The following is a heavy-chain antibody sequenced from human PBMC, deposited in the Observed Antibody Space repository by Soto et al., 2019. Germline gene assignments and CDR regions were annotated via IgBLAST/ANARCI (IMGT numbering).Heavy chain of an antibody. CDR2: IYNSGTT. V-gene: IGHV4-31*03. Sequence: QVQLQESGPGLVKPSETLSLTCTVSGGSITRGGYYWSWIRQHPEEGLEWIGYIYNSGTTYYNPSLKSRVTISVDTSKNQFSLKLTSVTAADTAVYYCARDPAPWGQGTLVTVSS. CDR3: ARDPAP. J-gene: IGHJ5*02. CDR1: GGSITRGGYY.